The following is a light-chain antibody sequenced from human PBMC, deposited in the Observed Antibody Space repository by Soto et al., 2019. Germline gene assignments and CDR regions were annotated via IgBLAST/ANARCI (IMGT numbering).Light chain of an antibody. CDR2: DAS. CDR3: QQYDIFGT. Sequence: DIQMTQSPSTLSASVGDRVTITCRASQSISGWLAWFQQKPGKAPKLLIFDASTLESGVPSRFSGSGSGTEFTLTISSLQPDDFATYYCQQYDIFGTFGQGTK. J-gene: IGKJ1*01. V-gene: IGKV1-5*01. CDR1: QSISGW.